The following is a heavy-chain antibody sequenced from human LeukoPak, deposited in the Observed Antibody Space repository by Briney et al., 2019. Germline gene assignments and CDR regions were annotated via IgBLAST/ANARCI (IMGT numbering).Heavy chain of an antibody. J-gene: IGHJ5*02. CDR1: GGSFSGYY. Sequence: SETLSLTCAVYGGSFSGYYWSWIRQPPGKGLEWIGEISHSGSTNYNPSLKSRVTISVDTSKNQFSLKLSSVTAADTAVYYCARDISSGQGGFDPWGQGTLVTVSS. CDR3: ARDISSGQGGFDP. V-gene: IGHV4-34*01. D-gene: IGHD3-22*01. CDR2: ISHSGST.